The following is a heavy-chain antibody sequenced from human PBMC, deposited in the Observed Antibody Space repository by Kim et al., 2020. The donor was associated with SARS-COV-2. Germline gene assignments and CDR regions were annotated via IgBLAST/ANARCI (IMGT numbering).Heavy chain of an antibody. J-gene: IGHJ3*02. Sequence: SETLSLTCTVSGGSISSGGYYWSWIRQHPGKGLEWIGYIYYSGSTYYNPSLKSRVTISVDTSKNQFSLKLSSVTAADTAVYYCARDGDSGYRTDAFDIWGQGTMVTVSS. CDR2: IYYSGST. D-gene: IGHD5-18*01. V-gene: IGHV4-31*03. CDR3: ARDGDSGYRTDAFDI. CDR1: GGSISSGGYY.